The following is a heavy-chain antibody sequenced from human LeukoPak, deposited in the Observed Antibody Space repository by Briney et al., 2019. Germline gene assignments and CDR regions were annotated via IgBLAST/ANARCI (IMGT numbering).Heavy chain of an antibody. V-gene: IGHV3-53*01. CDR3: ARDLDDSTFGY. Sequence: AGSLRLSCAASGFTVSSNYMSWVRQAPGKGLEWVSVIYSGGSTYYADSVKGRFTISRDNSKNTLYLQMNSLRAEDTAVYYCARDLDDSTFGYWGQGTLVTVSS. D-gene: IGHD3-22*01. CDR2: IYSGGST. CDR1: GFTVSSNY. J-gene: IGHJ4*02.